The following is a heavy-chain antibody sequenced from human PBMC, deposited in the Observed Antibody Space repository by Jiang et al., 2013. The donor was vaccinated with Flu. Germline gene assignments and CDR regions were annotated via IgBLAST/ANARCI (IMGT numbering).Heavy chain of an antibody. CDR3: ARGVYCSSTSCYTIDYFDY. J-gene: IGHJ4*02. CDR1: GYTLTELS. CDR2: FDPEDGET. D-gene: IGHD2-2*02. Sequence: SVKVSCKVSGYTLTELSMHWVRQAPGKGLEWMGGFDPEDGETIYAQKFQGRVTMTTDTSTSTAYMELRSLRSDDTAVYYCARGVYCSSTSCYTIDYFDYWGQGTLVTVSS. V-gene: IGHV1-24*01.